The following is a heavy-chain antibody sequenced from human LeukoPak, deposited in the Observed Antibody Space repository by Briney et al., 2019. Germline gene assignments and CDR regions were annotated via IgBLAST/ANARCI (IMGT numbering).Heavy chain of an antibody. CDR3: AREREGIVIVPPARGAFDI. J-gene: IGHJ3*02. CDR1: DGSISNYY. Sequence: SETLSLTCSVSDGSISNYYWSWIRQPAGKGLEWIGRIYPSGSTNYKPSLKSRVTMLIDKSKNQFSLKLSSVTAADTAVYYCAREREGIVIVPPARGAFDIWGQGTMVTVSS. D-gene: IGHD2-2*01. V-gene: IGHV4-4*07. CDR2: IYPSGST.